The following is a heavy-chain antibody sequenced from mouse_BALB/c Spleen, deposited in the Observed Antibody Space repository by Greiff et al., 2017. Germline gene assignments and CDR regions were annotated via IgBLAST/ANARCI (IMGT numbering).Heavy chain of an antibody. V-gene: IGHV1-15*01. CDR3: TRRDALYAMDY. Sequence: QVQLKESGAELVRPGASVTLSCKASGYTFTDYEMHWVKQTPVHGLEWIGAIDPETGGTAYNQKFKGKATLTADKSSSTAYMELRSLTSEDSAVYYCTRRDALYAMDYWGQGTSVTVSS. J-gene: IGHJ4*01. CDR1: GYTFTDYE. CDR2: IDPETGGT.